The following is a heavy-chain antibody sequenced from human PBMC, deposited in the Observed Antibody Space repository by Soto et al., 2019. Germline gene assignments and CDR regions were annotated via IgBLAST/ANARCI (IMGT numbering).Heavy chain of an antibody. CDR1: GYSFTTAG. D-gene: IGHD4-17*01. CDR2: ISTYNGNT. V-gene: IGHV1-18*01. CDR3: ARRLYGDYDY. J-gene: IGHJ4*02. Sequence: ASVKVSCKASGYSFTTAGITWVRQAPGQGLEWMGWISTYNGNTNYAQKLQDRVTLTTDTSTSTAYMELRSLRSDDTAVYYCARRLYGDYDYWGQGTLVTVSS.